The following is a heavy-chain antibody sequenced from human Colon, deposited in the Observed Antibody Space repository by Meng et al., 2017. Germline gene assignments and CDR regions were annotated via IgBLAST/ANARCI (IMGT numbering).Heavy chain of an antibody. CDR3: ARGRYSGYLP. J-gene: IGHJ5*02. D-gene: IGHD5-12*01. CDR2: INHSGST. CDR1: GGSFSGYY. Sequence: QVQVKLWGAVLLQPEQTLSPTCAFYGGSFSGYYVSWIRHPPGKGLEWIGEINHSGSTNYNPSLKSRVTISVDTSKNQFSLKLSSVTAADTAVYYCARGRYSGYLPWGQGTLVTVSS. V-gene: IGHV4-34*01.